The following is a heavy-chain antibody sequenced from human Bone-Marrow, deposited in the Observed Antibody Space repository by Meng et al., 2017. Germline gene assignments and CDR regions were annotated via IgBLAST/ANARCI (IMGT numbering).Heavy chain of an antibody. D-gene: IGHD2-15*01. CDR2: IYYTENT. J-gene: IGHJ5*02. V-gene: IGHV4-31*01. Sequence: VHPQESGPGLVKPAQSPSLTCSVSGGSINSAGYYWSWIRQHPGKGLEWIGYIYYTENTYYNPSLKSPMTISLDKSKNQFSLKLNSVTVADTAVYYCARGRASCSSGGCSLGWFDPWGQGTLVTVSS. CDR1: GGSINSAGYY. CDR3: ARGRASCSSGGCSLGWFDP.